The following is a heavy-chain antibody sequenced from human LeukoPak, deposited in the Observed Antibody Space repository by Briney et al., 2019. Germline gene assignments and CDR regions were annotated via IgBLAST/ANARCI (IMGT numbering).Heavy chain of an antibody. CDR2: IIPIFGTA. J-gene: IGHJ4*02. D-gene: IGHD5-12*01. Sequence: SVKVSRKASGGTFSSYAISWVRQAPGQGLEWMGGIIPIFGTANYAQKFQGRVTITTDESTSTAYMELSSLRSEDTAVYYCASVGGSGYDYGDYWGQGTLVTVSS. V-gene: IGHV1-69*05. CDR1: GGTFSSYA. CDR3: ASVGGSGYDYGDY.